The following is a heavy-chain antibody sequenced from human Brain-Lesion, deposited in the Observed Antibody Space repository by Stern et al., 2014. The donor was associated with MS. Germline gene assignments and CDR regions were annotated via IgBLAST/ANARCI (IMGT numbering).Heavy chain of an antibody. Sequence: QVQLQESGPRLVKPSGTLSLTCDVSGGSITNNIWWWTWLRQTPGKGLEWIGEIYHTGSSNYSPSLTSRVSLSLDTSKSQFSLKLTSVTAADTAVYYCAIRLRYCSSTSCPFDPWGQGILVTVSS. CDR1: GGSITNNIW. CDR3: AIRLRYCSSTSCPFDP. D-gene: IGHD2-2*01. CDR2: IYHTGSS. V-gene: IGHV4-4*02. J-gene: IGHJ5*02.